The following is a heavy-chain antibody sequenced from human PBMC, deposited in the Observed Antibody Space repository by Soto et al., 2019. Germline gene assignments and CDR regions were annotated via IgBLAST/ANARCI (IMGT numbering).Heavy chain of an antibody. D-gene: IGHD3-10*01. V-gene: IGHV4-31*02. CDR2: IYYSGST. Sequence: WIRQHPGKGLEWIGYIYYSGSTYYNPSLKSRVTISVDTSKNQFSLKLSSVTAADTAVYYCASTQLSDLCFGELFYSGYYYGMDVWGQGTTVTVSS. CDR3: ASTQLSDLCFGELFYSGYYYGMDV. J-gene: IGHJ6*02.